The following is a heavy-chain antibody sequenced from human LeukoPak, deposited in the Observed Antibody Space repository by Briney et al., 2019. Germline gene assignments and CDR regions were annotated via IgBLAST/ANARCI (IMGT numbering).Heavy chain of an antibody. CDR2: INHSGST. J-gene: IGHJ4*02. CDR3: ARHPTKWELRLSLDY. V-gene: IGHV4-34*01. CDR1: GFTFSNAW. Sequence: GSLRLSCAASGFTFSNAWMSWIRQPPGEGLEWIGEINHSGSTNYNPSPKSRVTISVDTSKSQFSLNMTSVAAADTAVYYCARHPTKWELRLSLDYWGQGILVTVSS. D-gene: IGHD1-26*01.